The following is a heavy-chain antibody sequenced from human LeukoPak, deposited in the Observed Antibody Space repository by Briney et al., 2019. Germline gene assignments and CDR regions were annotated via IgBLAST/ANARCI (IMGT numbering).Heavy chain of an antibody. CDR3: ASPAPPYYYYGMDV. CDR1: GFTFSSYA. J-gene: IGHJ6*02. Sequence: GGSLRLSCAASGFTFSSYAMSWVRQAPGKGLEWVAVISYDGSNKYYADSVKGRFTISRDNSKNTLYLQMNSLRAEDTAVYYCASPAPPYYYYGMDVWGQGTTVTVSS. CDR2: ISYDGSNK. V-gene: IGHV3-30-3*01.